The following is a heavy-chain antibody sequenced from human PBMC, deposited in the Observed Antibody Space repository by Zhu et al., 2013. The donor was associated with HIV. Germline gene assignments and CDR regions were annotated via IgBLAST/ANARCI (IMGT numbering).Heavy chain of an antibody. D-gene: IGHD3-22*01. Sequence: QVQLQESGPGLVKPSETLSLTCTVSGGSVSSGSYYWSWIRQPPGKGLEWIGYIYYSGSTNYNPSLKSRVTISVDTSKNQFTLKLSSVTAADTAVYYCARDGTDSSGYPDAFDIWGQGTMVTVSS. CDR3: ARDGTDSSGYPDAFDI. CDR1: GGSVSSGSYY. CDR2: IYYSGST. J-gene: IGHJ3*02. V-gene: IGHV4-61*01.